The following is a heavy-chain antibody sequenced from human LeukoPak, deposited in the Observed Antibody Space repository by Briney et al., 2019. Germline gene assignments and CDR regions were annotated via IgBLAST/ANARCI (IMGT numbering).Heavy chain of an antibody. CDR3: ATGAMTISNIRYCSSASCSYGDY. V-gene: IGHV1-24*01. CDR1: GYTLTELS. Sequence: GGSVKLYCKVSGYTLTELSMHWVPQAPGKGPEWMGGFDPEDSETIYAQKLQGRVTMTEDTSTDTAYVELSSLRSEDTAVYYCATGAMTISNIRYCSSASCSYGDYWGQGTLVTVSS. D-gene: IGHD2-2*01. J-gene: IGHJ4*02. CDR2: FDPEDSET.